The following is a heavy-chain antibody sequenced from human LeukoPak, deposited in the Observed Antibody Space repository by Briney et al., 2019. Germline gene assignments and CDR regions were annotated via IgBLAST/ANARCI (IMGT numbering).Heavy chain of an antibody. CDR2: INPNSGGT. CDR3: ARDPDLGYCSGGSCYWFDP. V-gene: IGHV1-2*02. D-gene: IGHD2-15*01. CDR1: GHTFTSYG. Sequence: ASVKVSCKASGHTFTSYGISWVRQAPGQGLEWMGWINPNSGGTNYAQKFQGRVTMTRDTSISTAYMELSRLRSDDTAVYYCARDPDLGYCSGGSCYWFDPWGQGTLVTVSS. J-gene: IGHJ5*02.